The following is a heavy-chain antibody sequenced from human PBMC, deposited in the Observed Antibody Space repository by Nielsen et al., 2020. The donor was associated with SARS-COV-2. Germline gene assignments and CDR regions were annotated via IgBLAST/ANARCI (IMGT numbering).Heavy chain of an antibody. CDR2: IYPGYPDT. D-gene: IGHD3-10*01. J-gene: IGHJ6*02. CDR1: GYTFSTYW. V-gene: IGHV5-51*01. Sequence: GGSLRLSCKTSGYTFSTYWIGWVRQMPGKGLEWMGIIYPGYPDTRYSPSFQGQVTISADESISTTYLQWRSLKASDTAMYYCAREGRDDSGTERHGMDVWGRGTTVTVSS. CDR3: AREGRDDSGTERHGMDV.